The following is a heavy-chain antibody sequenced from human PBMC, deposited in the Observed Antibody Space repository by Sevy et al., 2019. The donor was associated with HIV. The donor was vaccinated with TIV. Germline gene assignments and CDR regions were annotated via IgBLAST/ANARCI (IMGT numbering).Heavy chain of an antibody. Sequence: ASVKVSCKVSGYTLAKFSIHWVRQAPGKGLEWMTSFDPEDGDPEDGKTIYAQKFLVRVTMTEDTSTDTAYMELSSLRSEDTAVYYCATTQDYLDSSGYPFAYWGQGTLVTVSS. CDR2: FDPEDGDPEDGKT. CDR1: GYTLAKFS. J-gene: IGHJ4*02. CDR3: ATTQDYLDSSGYPFAY. V-gene: IGHV1-24*01. D-gene: IGHD3-22*01.